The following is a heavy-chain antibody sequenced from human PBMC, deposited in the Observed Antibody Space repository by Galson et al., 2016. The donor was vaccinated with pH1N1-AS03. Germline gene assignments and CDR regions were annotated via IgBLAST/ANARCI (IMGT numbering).Heavy chain of an antibody. Sequence: CAISGDSVSGSRGVAWNWIRQSSSRGLEWLGRTFYWSKWSNDYAESVKSRITIDPDTSNNQFSLHLNSVTPEDTAIYFCARGKNAGFDYWGQGTPVTVSA. CDR2: TFYWSKWSN. CDR1: GDSVSGSRGVA. V-gene: IGHV6-1*01. J-gene: IGHJ4*02. CDR3: ARGKNAGFDY.